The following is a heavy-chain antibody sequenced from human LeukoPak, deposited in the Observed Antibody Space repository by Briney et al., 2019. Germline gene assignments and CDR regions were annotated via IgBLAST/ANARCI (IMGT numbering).Heavy chain of an antibody. CDR1: GGSISSYY. CDR3: ARVTYYYGSGSYSLFDY. D-gene: IGHD3-10*01. CDR2: IYTSGST. J-gene: IGHJ4*02. Sequence: SETLSLTCTVSGGSISSYYWSWIRQPAGKGLEWIGRIYTSGSTNYNPSLKSRVTMSVDTSKNQFSLKLSSVTAADTAVYYCARVTYYYGSGSYSLFDYWGQGTLVTVSS. V-gene: IGHV4-4*07.